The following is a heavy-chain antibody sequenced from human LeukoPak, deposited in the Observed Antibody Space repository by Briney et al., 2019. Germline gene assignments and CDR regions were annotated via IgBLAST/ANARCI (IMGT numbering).Heavy chain of an antibody. Sequence: ASVKVSCKASGGTFISYAISWVRQAPGQGLEWMGRINPNSGGTNYAQKFQGRVTMTRDTSISTAYMELSRLRSDDTAVYYCARVPNYYDSSGYLTPFDPWGQGTLVTVSS. CDR2: INPNSGGT. J-gene: IGHJ5*02. CDR1: GGTFISYA. CDR3: ARVPNYYDSSGYLTPFDP. V-gene: IGHV1-2*06. D-gene: IGHD3-22*01.